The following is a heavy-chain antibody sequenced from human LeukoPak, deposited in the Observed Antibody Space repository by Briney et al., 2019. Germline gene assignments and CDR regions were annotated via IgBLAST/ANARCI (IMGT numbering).Heavy chain of an antibody. J-gene: IGHJ4*02. CDR3: ARRYCSGGSCYFDY. Sequence: GESLKISRKGSGYSLTSFWLGWVRQVPGKGLGWVGIIYPGDSDTRYSPSFQGQVTISADKSISTAYLQWSSLKASDTAMYYCARRYCSGGSCYFDYWGQGTLVTVSS. CDR1: GYSLTSFW. D-gene: IGHD2-15*01. V-gene: IGHV5-51*01. CDR2: IYPGDSDT.